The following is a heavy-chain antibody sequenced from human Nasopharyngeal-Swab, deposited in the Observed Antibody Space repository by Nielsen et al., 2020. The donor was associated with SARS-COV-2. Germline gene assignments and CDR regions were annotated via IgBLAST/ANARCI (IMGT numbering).Heavy chain of an antibody. CDR3: ARRGVGATSQGVGYWYFDL. J-gene: IGHJ2*01. CDR2: ISSSGSTI. D-gene: IGHD1-26*01. V-gene: IGHV3-11*01. Sequence: WIRQPPGKGLEWVSYISSSGSTIYYADSVKGRFTISRDNAKNSLYLQMNSLRAEDTAVYYCARRGVGATSQGVGYWYFDLWGRGTLVTVPS.